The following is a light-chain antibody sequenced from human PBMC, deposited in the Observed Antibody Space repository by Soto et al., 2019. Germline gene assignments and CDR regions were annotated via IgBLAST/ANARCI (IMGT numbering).Light chain of an antibody. CDR2: GAS. CDR3: QQYGSSSLT. Sequence: XSPGERATLSCRASQSVSSSYLAWYQQKPGQAPRLLIYGASXRPTGIPDRFSGSGSGTDFTLTISRLEPEDSAVYSCQQYGSSSLTFGGGTKVEI. CDR1: QSVSSSY. V-gene: IGKV3-20*01. J-gene: IGKJ4*01.